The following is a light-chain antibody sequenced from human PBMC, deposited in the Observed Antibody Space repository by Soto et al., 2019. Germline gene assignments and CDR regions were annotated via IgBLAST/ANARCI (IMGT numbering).Light chain of an antibody. V-gene: IGLV2-8*01. CDR2: EIN. J-gene: IGLJ1*01. CDR1: SSDVGAYDY. Sequence: QSVLPQPPSASGSPGQSVTMSCTGTSSDVGAYDYVSWYQQHPGKAPKLMIYEINKRPSGVPDRFSGSKSGNTASLTVSGLQAEDEADYYCSSFAGSNNFPYVFGTGTKVTVL. CDR3: SSFAGSNNFPYV.